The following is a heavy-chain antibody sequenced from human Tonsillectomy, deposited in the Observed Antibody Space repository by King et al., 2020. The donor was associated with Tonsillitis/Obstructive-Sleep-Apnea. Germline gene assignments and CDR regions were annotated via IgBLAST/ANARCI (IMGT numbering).Heavy chain of an antibody. CDR1: GGSFSGYY. Sequence: VQLQQWGAGLLKPSETLSLSCAVYGGSFSGYYWTWIRQSPGKGLERIGEINHGGSTNHRPYLNSRVTISIDTSKNQFSLKLSSVTAADTGVYYCARGTTETAFDIWGQGTMVAVSS. J-gene: IGHJ3*02. CDR2: INHGGST. V-gene: IGHV4-34*01. D-gene: IGHD4-17*01. CDR3: ARGTTETAFDI.